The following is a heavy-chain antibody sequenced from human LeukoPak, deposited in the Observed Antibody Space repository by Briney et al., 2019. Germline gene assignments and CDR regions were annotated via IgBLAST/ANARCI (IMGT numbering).Heavy chain of an antibody. CDR3: ARGIEIVGAIADY. J-gene: IGHJ4*02. V-gene: IGHV1-2*02. D-gene: IGHD1-26*01. Sequence: ASVKVSCKASGYTFTGYYMHWVRQAPGQGLEWMGWINPNSGGTNYAQKFQGRVTMTRDTSISTAYMELSRLRSDDTAVYYCARGIEIVGAIADYCGQGTLVTVSS. CDR2: INPNSGGT. CDR1: GYTFTGYY.